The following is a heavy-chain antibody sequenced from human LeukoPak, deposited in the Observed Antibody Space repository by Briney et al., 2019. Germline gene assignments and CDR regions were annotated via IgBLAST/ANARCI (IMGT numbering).Heavy chain of an antibody. Sequence: SSETLSLTCAVYGGSFSGYCWSWIRQPPGKGLEWIGEINHSGSTNYNPSLKSRVTISVDTSKNQFSLKLSSVTAADTAVYYCARVRRLIRMNYYYYMDVWGKGTTVTVSS. J-gene: IGHJ6*03. CDR3: ARVRRLIRMNYYYYMDV. CDR2: INHSGST. CDR1: GGSFSGYC. V-gene: IGHV4-34*01. D-gene: IGHD4-17*01.